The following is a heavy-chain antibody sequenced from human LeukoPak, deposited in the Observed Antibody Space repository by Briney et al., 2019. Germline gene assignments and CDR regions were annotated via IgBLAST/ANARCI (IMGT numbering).Heavy chain of an antibody. D-gene: IGHD3-22*01. V-gene: IGHV3-23*01. J-gene: IGHJ4*02. CDR2: ISAGGGST. CDR3: ARARNYYDSSGLFDY. Sequence: PGGSLRLSCAASGFTFSSYAMSWVRQAPGKGLEWVSAISAGGGSTYYADSVKGRFTISRDNSKNTLYLQMNSLRAEDTAVYYCARARNYYDSSGLFDYWGQGTLVTVSS. CDR1: GFTFSSYA.